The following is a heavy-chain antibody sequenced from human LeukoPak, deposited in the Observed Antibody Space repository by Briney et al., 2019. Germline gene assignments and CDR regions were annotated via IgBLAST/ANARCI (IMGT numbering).Heavy chain of an antibody. J-gene: IGHJ6*03. CDR2: MNPNSGNT. CDR3: ARVGAVTGRVYYYYYYMDV. D-gene: IGHD4-11*01. CDR1: GYTFTSYD. Sequence: GASVKVSCKASGYTFTSYDINWVRQATGQGLEWMGWMNPNSGNTGYAQKLQGRVTMTRNTSISTAYLELSSLRSEDTAVYYCARVGAVTGRVYYYYYYMDVWGKGTTVTVSS. V-gene: IGHV1-8*01.